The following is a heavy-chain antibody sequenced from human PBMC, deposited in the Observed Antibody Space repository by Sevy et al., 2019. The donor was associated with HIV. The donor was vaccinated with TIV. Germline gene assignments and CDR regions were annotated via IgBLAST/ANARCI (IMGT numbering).Heavy chain of an antibody. D-gene: IGHD3-22*01. J-gene: IGHJ4*01. CDR1: GFTFSDSA. Sequence: GGSLRLSCAASGFTFSDSAMHWVRQATGKGLEWVCGIRSKADNYAKAYATSVKGRFTISRDDSKKTAFLQMISLNTVDTEVYFCYVYDSSRWGLDFWGLGTLVTVSS. CDR2: IRSKADNYAK. CDR3: YVYDSSRWGLDF. V-gene: IGHV3-73*01.